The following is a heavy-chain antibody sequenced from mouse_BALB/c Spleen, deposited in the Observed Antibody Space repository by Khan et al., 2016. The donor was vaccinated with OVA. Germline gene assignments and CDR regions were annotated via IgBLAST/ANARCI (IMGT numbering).Heavy chain of an antibody. CDR2: IWGGGGT. CDR1: GFSLSRYN. V-gene: IGHV2-6-4*01. D-gene: IGHD2-14*01. CDR3: ARAYYRYDGYYAMDY. J-gene: IGHJ4*01. Sequence: QVQLKQSGPGLVAPSQSLSITCTVSGFSLSRYNIHWVRQPPGKGLEWLGMIWGGGGTDYNSTLKSRLSISKDNYKSQFFLKMNSLQTDDTAMYYCARAYYRYDGYYAMDYWGQGTSVTVSS.